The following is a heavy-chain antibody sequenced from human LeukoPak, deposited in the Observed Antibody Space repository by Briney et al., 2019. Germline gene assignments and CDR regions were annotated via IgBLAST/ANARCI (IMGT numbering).Heavy chain of an antibody. D-gene: IGHD6-13*01. CDR3: AKVGYSSSWYDYYFEY. CDR2: ISGDGDST. CDR1: GFTFDDYA. J-gene: IGHJ4*02. V-gene: IGHV3-43*02. Sequence: GGSLRLSCAASGFTFDDYAMHWVRQAPGKGLEWVSLISGDGDSTYYADSVKGRFTISRDNGKNSLYLQMNSLRTEDTALYYCAKVGYSSSWYDYYFEYWGQGTLVTVSS.